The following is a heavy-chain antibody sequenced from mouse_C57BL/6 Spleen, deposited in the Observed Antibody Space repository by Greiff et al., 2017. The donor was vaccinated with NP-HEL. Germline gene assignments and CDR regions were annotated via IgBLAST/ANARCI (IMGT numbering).Heavy chain of an antibody. J-gene: IGHJ1*03. CDR1: GYTFTSYW. CDR3: ARTYNGSSYPWYFDV. V-gene: IGHV1-55*01. CDR2: IYPGSGST. D-gene: IGHD1-1*01. Sequence: QVQLQQPGAELVKPGASVKMSCKASGYTFTSYWITWVKQRPGQGLEWIGDIYPGSGSTNYNEKFKSKATLTVDTSSSTAYMQLSSLTSEDSAVYYCARTYNGSSYPWYFDVWGTGTTVTVSS.